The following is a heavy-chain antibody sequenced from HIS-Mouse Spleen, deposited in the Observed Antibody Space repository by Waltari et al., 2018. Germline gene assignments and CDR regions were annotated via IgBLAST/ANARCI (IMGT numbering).Heavy chain of an antibody. V-gene: IGHV1-2*02. CDR3: ARNRAATGWFDP. D-gene: IGHD6-25*01. CDR1: GYTFTGYY. J-gene: IGHJ5*02. CDR2: INPTSGGT. Sequence: QVQLVQSGAEVKKPGASVKVSCKASGYTFTGYYMHWVRQAPGQGLEWMGWINPTSGGTNYAQKFQGRVTMTRDTSISTAYMELSRLRSDDTAVYYCARNRAATGWFDPWGQGTLVTVSS.